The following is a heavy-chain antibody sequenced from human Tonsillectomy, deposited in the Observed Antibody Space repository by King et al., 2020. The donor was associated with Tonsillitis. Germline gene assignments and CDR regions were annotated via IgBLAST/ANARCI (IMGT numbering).Heavy chain of an antibody. D-gene: IGHD1-26*01. Sequence: VQLVESGGGLVQPGGSLRLSCAASGFTFSSYSMNWVRQAPRKGLEWVSYISSGSSIIQYADSVKGRFTISRDNAKNSLYLQMNSLRDEDSALYYCARSSGSYRSSYYFDYWGQGTLVTVSS. V-gene: IGHV3-48*02. CDR3: ARSSGSYRSSYYFDY. CDR2: ISSGSSII. CDR1: GFTFSSYS. J-gene: IGHJ4*02.